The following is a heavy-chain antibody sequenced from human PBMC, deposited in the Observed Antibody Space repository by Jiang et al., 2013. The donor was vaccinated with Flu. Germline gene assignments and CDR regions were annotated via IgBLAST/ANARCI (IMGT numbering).Heavy chain of an antibody. J-gene: IGHJ3*02. V-gene: IGHV1-69*06. CDR2: IIPIFGTA. D-gene: IGHD4-23*01. Sequence: QLVESGAEVKKPGSSVKVSCKASGGTFSSYAISWVRQAPGQGLEWMGGIIPIFGTANYAQKFQGRVTITADKSTSTAYMELSSLRSEDTAVYYCVTGLMVTPLDAFDIWGQGTMVTVSS. CDR1: GGTFSSYA. CDR3: VTGLMVTPLDAFDI.